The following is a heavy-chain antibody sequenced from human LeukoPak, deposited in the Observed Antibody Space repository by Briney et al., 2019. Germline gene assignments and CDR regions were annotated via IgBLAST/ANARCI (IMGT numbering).Heavy chain of an antibody. V-gene: IGHV4-39*01. D-gene: IGHD6-6*01. Sequence: NLSVTLSLTCTVSGGPISSSSNYCGRICQSPGKGLEWIGSIYYSGSTYYNPSLKSRVTISVDTSKNQFSLKLSSVTAADTAVYYCARLLWDSSSRFIDYWGQGTLVAVSS. CDR3: ARLLWDSSSRFIDY. CDR2: IYYSGST. J-gene: IGHJ4*02. CDR1: GGPISSSSNY.